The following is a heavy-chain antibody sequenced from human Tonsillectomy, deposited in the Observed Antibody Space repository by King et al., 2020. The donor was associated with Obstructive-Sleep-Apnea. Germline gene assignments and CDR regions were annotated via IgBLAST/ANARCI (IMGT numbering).Heavy chain of an antibody. V-gene: IGHV4-34*01. CDR3: ARARGRRSALDAFDI. J-gene: IGHJ3*02. D-gene: IGHD2-15*01. CDR1: GGSFSGYY. Sequence: VQLQQWGAGLLKPSETLSLTCAVSGGSFSGYYWSWIRQPPGKGLEWIGEINHSGSTNYNPSLKSRVTISVDTSKNQFSLKLSSVTAADTAVYYCARARGRRSALDAFDIWGQGTMVTVSS. CDR2: INHSGST.